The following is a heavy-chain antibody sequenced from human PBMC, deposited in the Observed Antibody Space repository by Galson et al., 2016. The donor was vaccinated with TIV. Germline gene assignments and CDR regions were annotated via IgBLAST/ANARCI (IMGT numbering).Heavy chain of an antibody. J-gene: IGHJ4*01. CDR1: DDSMISPSYF. CDR2: GYYDGST. Sequence: TLSLTCSVSDDSMISPSYFWGWIRQPPGKGLEWIGSGYYDGSTYYNPSLESRVSISVDTSKKQFYLKVRSVTAADTAVYYCARHREWDRELTNWGHGTLVTVSS. CDR3: ARHREWDRELTN. D-gene: IGHD3-10*01. V-gene: IGHV4-39*07.